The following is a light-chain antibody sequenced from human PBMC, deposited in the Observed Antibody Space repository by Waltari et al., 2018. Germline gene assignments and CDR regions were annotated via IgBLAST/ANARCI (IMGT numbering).Light chain of an antibody. V-gene: IGKV3-11*01. CDR1: QSVSIY. CDR3: QQRSNWPPMYT. J-gene: IGKJ2*01. CDR2: DAS. Sequence: EIVLTQSPATLSLSPGERATLSCRASQSVSIYLAWYQQKPGQAPRLLIYDASNRATGIPARFSGSGSGTDFTLTISSLEPEYFAVYYCQQRSNWPPMYTFGQGTKLEIK.